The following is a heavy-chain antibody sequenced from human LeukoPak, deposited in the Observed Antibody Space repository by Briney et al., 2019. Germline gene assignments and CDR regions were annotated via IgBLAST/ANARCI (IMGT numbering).Heavy chain of an antibody. V-gene: IGHV4-30-4*08. D-gene: IGHD3-10*01. CDR1: GGSISSGDYY. J-gene: IGHJ6*02. Sequence: SQTLSLTCTVSGGSISSGDYYWSWIRQPPGKGLEWIGYIYYSGSTYYNPSLKSRVTISVDTSKNQFSLKLSSVTAADTAVYYCARGRITMVRGAPSYGMDVWGQGTTVTVSS. CDR3: ARGRITMVRGAPSYGMDV. CDR2: IYYSGST.